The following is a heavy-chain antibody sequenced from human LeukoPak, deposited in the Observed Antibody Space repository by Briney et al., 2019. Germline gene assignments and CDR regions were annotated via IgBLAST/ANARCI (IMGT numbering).Heavy chain of an antibody. D-gene: IGHD6-13*01. CDR1: GFTFSSYS. J-gene: IGHJ5*02. CDR3: ARDWKTAAAGTWDWFDP. CDR2: ISSSSSYI. V-gene: IGHV3-21*01. Sequence: GGSLRLSCAASGFTFSSYSMNWVRQAPGKGLEWVSSISSSSSYIYYADSVKGRFTISRDNAKNSLYLQMNSLRAEDAAVYYCARDWKTAAAGTWDWFDPWGQGTLVTVSS.